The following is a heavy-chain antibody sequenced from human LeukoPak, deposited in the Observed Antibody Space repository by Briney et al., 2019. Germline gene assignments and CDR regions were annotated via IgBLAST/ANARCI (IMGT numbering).Heavy chain of an antibody. J-gene: IGHJ4*02. D-gene: IGHD7-27*01. Sequence: ASVKVSCKASGYTFTGYYMHWVRQAPGQGLEWMGWINPNSGGTNYAQKFQGRVTMTRDTSISTAYMELSRLRSDDTAVYYCARAYNWGSSPSDYWGQGTLVTVSS. CDR3: ARAYNWGSSPSDY. V-gene: IGHV1-2*02. CDR1: GYTFTGYY. CDR2: INPNSGGT.